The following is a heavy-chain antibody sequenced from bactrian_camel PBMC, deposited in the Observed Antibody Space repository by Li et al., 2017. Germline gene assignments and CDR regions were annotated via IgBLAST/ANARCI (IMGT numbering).Heavy chain of an antibody. V-gene: IGHV3S53*01. J-gene: IGHJ4*01. D-gene: IGHD1*01. CDR1: GFTYSWYC. CDR2: ITAGGGP. CDR3: ARSRHLLGAYCSSGEDNY. Sequence: HVQLVESGGGSVQAGGSLRLSCAASGFTYSWYCMGWFRQVAGKQREWVSSITAGGGPTYVDSVKGRFTISRDNTKKMLYLQMNSLNPEDSALYYCARSRHLLGAYCSSGEDNYFGQGTQVTVS.